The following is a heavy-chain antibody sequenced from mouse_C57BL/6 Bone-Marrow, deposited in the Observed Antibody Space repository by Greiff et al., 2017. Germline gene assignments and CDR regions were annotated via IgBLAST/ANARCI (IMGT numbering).Heavy chain of an antibody. CDR2: ILPGSGST. Sequence: VQLQQSGAELMKPGASVKLSCKATGYTFTGYWIEWVKQRPGHGLEWIGEILPGSGSTNYNEKFKSKATLTVDTSSSTAYMQLSSLTSEDSAVYYCARGGGYYVRYFDYWGQGTTLTVSS. J-gene: IGHJ2*01. D-gene: IGHD2-3*01. CDR3: ARGGGYYVRYFDY. V-gene: IGHV1-9*01. CDR1: GYTFTGYW.